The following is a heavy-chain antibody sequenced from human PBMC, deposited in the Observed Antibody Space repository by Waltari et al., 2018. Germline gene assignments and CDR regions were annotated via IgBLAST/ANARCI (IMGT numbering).Heavy chain of an antibody. CDR3: ARLDSPMVRGVLFDY. V-gene: IGHV4-39*01. CDR1: GGSISRSSYY. Sequence: QLQLQESGPGLVKPSETLSLTCTVSGGSISRSSYYWAWIRQTPAKGLEWIGNIYYGGSSYYNPSLKGRVTISGDTFKNQFSLKVNSVTAADTAVYFCARLDSPMVRGVLFDYWGRGSLVTVSS. J-gene: IGHJ4*02. CDR2: IYYGGSS. D-gene: IGHD3-10*01.